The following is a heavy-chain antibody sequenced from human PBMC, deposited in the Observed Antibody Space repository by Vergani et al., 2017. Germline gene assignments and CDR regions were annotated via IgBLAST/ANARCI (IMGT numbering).Heavy chain of an antibody. V-gene: IGHV4-38-2*01. Sequence: QVQLQESGPGLVKPSETLSLTCAVSGYSISSGYYWGWIRQPPGKGLEWIGSIYHSGSTYYNPSLKSRVTISVDTSKNQFSLKLSSVTAADTAVYYCARYCSSTSCPYRIFVYWGQGTLVTVSS. CDR1: GYSISSGYY. J-gene: IGHJ4*02. CDR3: ARYCSSTSCPYRIFVY. CDR2: IYHSGST. D-gene: IGHD2-2*01.